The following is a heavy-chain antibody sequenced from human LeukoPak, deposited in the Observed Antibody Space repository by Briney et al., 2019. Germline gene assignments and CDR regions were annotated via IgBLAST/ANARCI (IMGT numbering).Heavy chain of an antibody. CDR3: ARDYGDYGGWFDP. CDR2: IYYSGST. CDR1: GGSISSGGYY. D-gene: IGHD4-17*01. V-gene: IGHV4-31*03. J-gene: IGHJ5*02. Sequence: SETLSLTCTVSGGSISSGGYYWSWIRQHPGKGLEWIGYIYYSGSTYYNPSLKSRVTISVDTSKNQFSLKLSSVTAADTAVYYRARDYGDYGGWFDPWGQGTLVTVSS.